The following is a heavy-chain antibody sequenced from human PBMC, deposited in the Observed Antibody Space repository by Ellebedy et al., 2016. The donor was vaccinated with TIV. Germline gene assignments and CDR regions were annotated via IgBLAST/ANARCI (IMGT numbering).Heavy chain of an antibody. CDR3: ARGYDRIDY. J-gene: IGHJ4*02. CDR2: IWFDGSSK. D-gene: IGHD5-12*01. CDR1: GFTFASYG. Sequence: GGSLRLXXAASGFTFASYGMNWVRQAPGKGPEWVAVIWFDGSSKNYADSVKGRFTISRDNSKNTLYLQMNSLRAEDTAVYYCARGYDRIDYWGQGTLVTVSS. V-gene: IGHV3-33*01.